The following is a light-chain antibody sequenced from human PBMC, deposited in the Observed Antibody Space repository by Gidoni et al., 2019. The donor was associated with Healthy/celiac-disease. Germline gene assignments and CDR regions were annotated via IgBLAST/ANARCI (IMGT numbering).Light chain of an antibody. CDR2: GAS. Sequence: EIVLTQSHGTLSLSPGERATLSCRASQSVSSSYLAWYQQKPGQAPRLLIYGASSRATGIPDRFSGSGSGTDFTLTISRLEPEDFAVYYCQQYGSSPLTFGGXTKVEIK. J-gene: IGKJ4*02. V-gene: IGKV3-20*01. CDR1: QSVSSSY. CDR3: QQYGSSPLT.